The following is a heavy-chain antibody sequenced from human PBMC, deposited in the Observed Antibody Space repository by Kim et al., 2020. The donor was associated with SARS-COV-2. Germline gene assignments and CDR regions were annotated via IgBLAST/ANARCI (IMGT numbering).Heavy chain of an antibody. D-gene: IGHD2-8*01. Sequence: SETLSLTCAVYGGSFSGYYWSWIRQPPGKGLEWIGEINHSGSTNYNPSLKSRVTISVDTSKNQFSLKLSSVTAADTAVYYCARLRYCTNGVCYTDDYWGQGTLVTVSS. CDR3: ARLRYCTNGVCYTDDY. CDR1: GGSFSGYY. CDR2: INHSGST. V-gene: IGHV4-34*01. J-gene: IGHJ4*02.